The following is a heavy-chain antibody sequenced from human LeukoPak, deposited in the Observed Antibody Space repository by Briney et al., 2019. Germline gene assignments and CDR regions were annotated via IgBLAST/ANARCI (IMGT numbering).Heavy chain of an antibody. CDR3: ARLLGGCSSTSCYVDY. Sequence: ASVKVSCKASGYTFTGYYMHWVRHAHGQGLEWEGWINPNSGGTNYAQKFQGRVTMTRDTSISTAYMELSRLRSDDTAVYYCARLLGGCSSTSCYVDYWGQGTLVTVSS. D-gene: IGHD2-2*01. CDR1: GYTFTGYY. V-gene: IGHV1-2*02. CDR2: INPNSGGT. J-gene: IGHJ4*02.